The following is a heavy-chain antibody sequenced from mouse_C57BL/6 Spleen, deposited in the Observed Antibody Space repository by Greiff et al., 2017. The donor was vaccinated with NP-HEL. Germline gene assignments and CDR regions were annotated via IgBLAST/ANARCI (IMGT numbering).Heavy chain of an antibody. V-gene: IGHV3-6*01. CDR3: ARIYYSNSYAMDY. J-gene: IGHJ4*01. CDR2: ISYDGSN. CDR1: GYSITSGYY. D-gene: IGHD2-5*01. Sequence: EVKLQESGPGLVKPSQSLSLTCSVTGYSITSGYYWNWIRQFPGNKLEWMGYISYDGSNNYNPSLKNRISITRDTSKNQFFLKLNSVTTEDTATYYCARIYYSNSYAMDYWGQGTSVTVSS.